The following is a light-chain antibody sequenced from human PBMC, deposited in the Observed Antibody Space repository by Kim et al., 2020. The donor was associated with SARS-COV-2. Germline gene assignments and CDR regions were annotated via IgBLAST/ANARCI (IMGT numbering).Light chain of an antibody. CDR1: SLRSYY. V-gene: IGLV3-19*01. J-gene: IGLJ2*01. CDR3: NSRDSNDNVV. CDR2: GKN. Sequence: ALGQTARITCQGESLRSYYATWYQQKQGQAPIVVIYGKNNRPSGIPDRFSGSSSGNTASLTITGTQAGDEADYYCNSRDSNDNVVFGGGTKLTVL.